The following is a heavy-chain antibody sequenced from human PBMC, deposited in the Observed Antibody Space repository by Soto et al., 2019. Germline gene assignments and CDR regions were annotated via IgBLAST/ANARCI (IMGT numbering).Heavy chain of an antibody. CDR3: ARVKGSGYHNWFDP. V-gene: IGHV1-18*01. CDR1: RYTFTSYG. Sequence: ASVKVSCKASRYTFTSYGISWVRQAPGQGLEWMGWISAYNGNTNYAQKLQGRVTMTTDTSTSTAYMELRSLRSDDTAVYYCARVKGSGYHNWFDPWGQGTLVTVSS. CDR2: ISAYNGNT. J-gene: IGHJ5*02. D-gene: IGHD3-22*01.